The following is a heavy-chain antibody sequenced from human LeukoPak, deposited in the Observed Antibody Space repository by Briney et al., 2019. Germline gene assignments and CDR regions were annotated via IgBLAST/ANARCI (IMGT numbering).Heavy chain of an antibody. V-gene: IGHV4-4*07. Sequence: PSETLSLTCTVSGGSISSYCWCWIRQPAGKGLEWIGRIYTSGSTNYNPSLKSRVTMSVDTSKNQFSLKLSSVTAADTAVYYCARDGTVTTFGWFDPWGQGTLVTVSS. D-gene: IGHD4-17*01. CDR1: GGSISSYC. CDR3: ARDGTVTTFGWFDP. CDR2: IYTSGST. J-gene: IGHJ5*02.